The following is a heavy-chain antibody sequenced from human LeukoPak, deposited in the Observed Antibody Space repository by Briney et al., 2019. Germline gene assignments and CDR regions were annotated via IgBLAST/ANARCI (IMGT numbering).Heavy chain of an antibody. CDR2: ISGSGSVS. V-gene: IGHV3-48*04. Sequence: GGSLRLSCAASGFTFSSYSMNWVRQAPGKGLEWISYISGSGSVSYYEDSVKGRFTISRDNAENSVSLQMSTLGAEDTAVYYCVRHIDFWGQGTLVIVSS. CDR3: VRHIDF. J-gene: IGHJ4*02. CDR1: GFTFSSYS.